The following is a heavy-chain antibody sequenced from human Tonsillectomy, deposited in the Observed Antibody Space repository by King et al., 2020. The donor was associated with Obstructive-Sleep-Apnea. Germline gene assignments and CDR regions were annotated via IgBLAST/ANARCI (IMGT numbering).Heavy chain of an antibody. D-gene: IGHD3-10*01. CDR1: GFIFSSYA. CDR3: AREYYGSGTDAFDL. Sequence: VQLVESGGGVVQPGRSLRLSCEASGFIFSSYAMHWVRQTPGKGLAWVAVIFDDGDNKDYADSVKGRSTISRVNSESTMYLQMNNLRPEDTAIYYCAREYYGSGTDAFDLWGQGTMVTVSS. CDR2: IFDDGDNK. J-gene: IGHJ3*01. V-gene: IGHV3-30*04.